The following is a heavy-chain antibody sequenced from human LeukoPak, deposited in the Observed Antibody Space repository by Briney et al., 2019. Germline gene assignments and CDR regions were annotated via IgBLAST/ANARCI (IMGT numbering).Heavy chain of an antibody. V-gene: IGHV1-46*01. J-gene: IGHJ5*02. CDR2: IKPSGGST. Sequence: ASVKVSCKASGYTFTSYYMHWVRQAPGQGLEWMGIIKPSGGSTSYAQKFQGRVTMTRDMSTSTVYMELSSLRSEDTAVYYCARDFDDSSGYYYVKGWFDPWGQGTLVTVSS. CDR3: ARDFDDSSGYYYVKGWFDP. CDR1: GYTFTSYY. D-gene: IGHD3-22*01.